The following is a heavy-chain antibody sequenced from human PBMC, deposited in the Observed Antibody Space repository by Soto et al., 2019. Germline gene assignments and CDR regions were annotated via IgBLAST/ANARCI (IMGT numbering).Heavy chain of an antibody. V-gene: IGHV1-69*01. D-gene: IGHD6-13*01. CDR3: GTGSSWTKVES. CDR2: IIPIFGPA. J-gene: IGHJ4*02. CDR1: GGTLSRSA. Sequence: QVQLVQSGAAVKKPGSSVTVSCKASGGTLSRSAISWVRQAPGQGLEWLGGIIPIFGPAIYAQKFRGRVSIIADESTRTAYMEMSSLRSDDTAVYYCGTGSSWTKVESWGQGTLVTVSS.